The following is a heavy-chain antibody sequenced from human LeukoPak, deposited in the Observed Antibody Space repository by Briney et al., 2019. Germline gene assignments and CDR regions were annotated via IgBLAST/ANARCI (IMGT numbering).Heavy chain of an antibody. CDR3: ARRPGYCPNGVCYKRNWFDP. CDR2: FYTSGTT. J-gene: IGHJ5*02. Sequence: SETLSLTCTVSGVSISSDSYYWSWIRQPAGKGLEWIGRFYTSGTTNYNPSLKSRVTLSVDTSNNQFSLKLSSVTAADTAVYYCARRPGYCPNGVCYKRNWFDPWGQGTLVTVSS. V-gene: IGHV4-61*02. D-gene: IGHD2-8*01. CDR1: GVSISSDSYY.